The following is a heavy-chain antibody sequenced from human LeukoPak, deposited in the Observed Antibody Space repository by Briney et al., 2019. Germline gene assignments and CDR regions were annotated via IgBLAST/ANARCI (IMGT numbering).Heavy chain of an antibody. CDR2: ISSSGSTI. J-gene: IGHJ4*02. V-gene: IGHV3-48*03. CDR1: GFTFSSYE. Sequence: GGSLRLSCAASGFTFSSYELNWVRQAPGKGLEWVSYISSSGSTIYYADSVKGRFTISRDNAKNSLYLQMNSLRAEDTAVYYCARFPHHYDSSGYYYGFDYWGQGTLVTVSS. CDR3: ARFPHHYDSSGYYYGFDY. D-gene: IGHD3-22*01.